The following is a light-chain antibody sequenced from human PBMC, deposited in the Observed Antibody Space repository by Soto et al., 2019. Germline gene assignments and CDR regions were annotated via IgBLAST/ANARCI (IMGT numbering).Light chain of an antibody. J-gene: IGLJ1*01. CDR3: QVWDSSSYV. Sequence: SYELTQPLSVSVSPGQTASITCSGDKLGDKFVCWYQQKPGQSPVLVIYQDNKRPSGMPERFSGSNSGNTATLTISGTQAMDEADYYCQVWDSSSYVFGTGTKVTVL. CDR2: QDN. CDR1: KLGDKF. V-gene: IGLV3-1*01.